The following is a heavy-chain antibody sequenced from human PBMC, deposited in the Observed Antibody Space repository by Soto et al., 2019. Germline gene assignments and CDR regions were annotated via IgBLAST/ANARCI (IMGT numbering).Heavy chain of an antibody. CDR2: IRSRANNFAT. D-gene: IGHD2-2*02. CDR1: GFIFSGSA. J-gene: IGHJ6*02. CDR3: ARGQGAAIGDYYYHGMDV. V-gene: IGHV3-73*02. Sequence: EVQLVESGGGLVQPGGSLKLSCAASGFIFSGSAIHGVRQASGKGLEWVGRIRSRANNFATSSAASVKGRFTFSRDDSKNTAYLQMNTLKPEDTAVYYCARGQGAAIGDYYYHGMDVWGQGTTVTVSS.